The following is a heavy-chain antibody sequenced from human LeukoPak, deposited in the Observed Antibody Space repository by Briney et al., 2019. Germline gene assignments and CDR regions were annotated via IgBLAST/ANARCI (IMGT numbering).Heavy chain of an antibody. CDR3: AKSDDSSGYWGGYFDY. CDR2: IRSKANSYAT. V-gene: IGHV3-73*01. D-gene: IGHD3-22*01. J-gene: IGHJ4*02. CDR1: GFTFSGSA. Sequence: TGGSLRLSCAASGFTFSGSAMHWVRQASGKGLEWVGRIRSKANSYATAYAASVKGRFTISRDDSKNTAYLQMNSLRAEDTAIYYCAKSDDSSGYWGGYFDYWGQGTLVTVSS.